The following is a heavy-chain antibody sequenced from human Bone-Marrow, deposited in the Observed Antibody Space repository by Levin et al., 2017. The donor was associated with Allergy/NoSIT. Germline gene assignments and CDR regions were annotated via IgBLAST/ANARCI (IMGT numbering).Heavy chain of an antibody. V-gene: IGHV4-39*01. CDR1: GGSISSSTYS. CDR3: ATAPYYGPARPYQSDY. D-gene: IGHD3-16*01. CDR2: VYYTGST. Sequence: SETLSLTCSVSGGSISSSTYSWGWIRQPPGKGLEWIGNVYYTGSTHYNPSLKSRVTISADTSKNQFSLKLSSVTAADTAVYYCATAPYYGPARPYQSDYWGQGTLVTVSS. J-gene: IGHJ4*02.